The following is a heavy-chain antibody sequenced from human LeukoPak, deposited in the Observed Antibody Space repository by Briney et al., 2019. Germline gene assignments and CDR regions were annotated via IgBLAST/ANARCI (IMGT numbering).Heavy chain of an antibody. CDR1: GFNFKTYG. CDR2: TRYEGNNK. CDR3: AKDLGMITFGGVTFDY. J-gene: IGHJ4*02. D-gene: IGHD3-16*01. Sequence: PGGSLRLSCAASGFNFKTYGMHWVRQAPGKGLEWVAFTRYEGNNKYYADSMKGRFTISRDNSKNTLYLQMNTLRAEDTAVYYCAKDLGMITFGGVTFDYWGQGTLVTVSS. V-gene: IGHV3-30*02.